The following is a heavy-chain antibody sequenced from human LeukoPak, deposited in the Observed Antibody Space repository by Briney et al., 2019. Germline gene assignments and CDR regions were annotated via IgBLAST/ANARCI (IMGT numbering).Heavy chain of an antibody. CDR1: GYTFDDYG. CDR3: ARGRGSPPQFDY. V-gene: IGHV3-20*01. J-gene: IGHJ4*02. D-gene: IGHD2-15*01. Sequence: PGRSLRLSYAASGYTFDDYGMSWVRQAPGKGLEWGSGINWNGGSTGYADSVKGRFTIHRDNPKNSLYLQMNSLRAEDTPFYHLARGRGSPPQFDYWGQGTLVTVSS. CDR2: INWNGGST.